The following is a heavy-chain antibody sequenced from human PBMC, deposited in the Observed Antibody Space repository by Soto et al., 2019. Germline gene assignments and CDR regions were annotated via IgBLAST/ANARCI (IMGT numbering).Heavy chain of an antibody. CDR3: ARVKAQILSSGWSRGDDI. Sequence: EVQLLESGGGLVQPGGSLRLSCAASGFTFSTYSMTWVRQAPGKGLEWVSTIRDSGHSTHYADSVRGRFAISRDNSKNTLFLQMNSLRAEDTAVYYCARVKAQILSSGWSRGDDIWGQGTMVTVSS. D-gene: IGHD6-19*01. CDR2: IRDSGHST. J-gene: IGHJ3*02. CDR1: GFTFSTYS. V-gene: IGHV3-23*01.